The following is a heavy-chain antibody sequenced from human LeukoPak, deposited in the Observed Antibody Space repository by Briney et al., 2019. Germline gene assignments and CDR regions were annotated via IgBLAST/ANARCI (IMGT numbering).Heavy chain of an antibody. J-gene: IGHJ4*03. Sequence: ASVKVSCKASGYTFSSFGISWVRQAPGQGLEWMGWISAYNGNTNYEQKLQGRVTLTTDTSTSTAYMELRSLRSDDTAVYYCARDIGLYCSGGSCYSGYWGQGTLVTVSS. CDR2: ISAYNGNT. V-gene: IGHV1-18*01. D-gene: IGHD2-15*01. CDR1: GYTFSSFG. CDR3: ARDIGLYCSGGSCYSGY.